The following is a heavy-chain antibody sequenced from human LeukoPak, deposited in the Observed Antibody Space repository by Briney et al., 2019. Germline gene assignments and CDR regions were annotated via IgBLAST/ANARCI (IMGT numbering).Heavy chain of an antibody. CDR1: GFTFSGST. V-gene: IGHV3-73*01. D-gene: IGHD3-3*01. Sequence: GGSLRLSCAASGFTFSGSTIDWVRQASGKGLEWVGRIRSKANSYATGYTASVKGRFTISRDDSKNPAYLQMNSLKTEDTAVYYCTRHLDSEYYDFWSGNVGDNWFDPWGQGTLVTVSS. CDR3: TRHLDSEYYDFWSGNVGDNWFDP. CDR2: IRSKANSYAT. J-gene: IGHJ5*02.